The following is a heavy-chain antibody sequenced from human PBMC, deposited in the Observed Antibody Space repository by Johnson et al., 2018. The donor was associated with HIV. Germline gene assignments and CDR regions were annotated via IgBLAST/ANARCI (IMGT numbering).Heavy chain of an antibody. J-gene: IGHJ3*02. CDR1: GFTFSSYA. V-gene: IGHV3-NL1*01. Sequence: QVQLVESGGGVVQPGRSLRLSCAASGFTFSSYAMHWVRQAPGKGLEWVAVIYSGGSTYYADSVKGRFTISRDNAKNSLYLQMNSLRAEDTALYYCARGAPWSGSDAFDIWGQGTMVTVSS. CDR3: ARGAPWSGSDAFDI. CDR2: IYSGGST. D-gene: IGHD3-3*01.